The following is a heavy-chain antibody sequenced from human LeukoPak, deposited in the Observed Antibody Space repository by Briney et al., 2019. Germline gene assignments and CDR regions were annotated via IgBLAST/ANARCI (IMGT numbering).Heavy chain of an antibody. J-gene: IGHJ4*02. CDR3: AKRIQSAMAMGY. V-gene: IGHV3-23*01. D-gene: IGHD5-18*01. CDR2: ISGSGGST. CDR1: GFTFTSYA. Sequence: GGSLRLSCAASGFTFTSYALSWVRQAPGKGLEWVSDISGSGGSTYYADSVKGRFTISRDNSKNTMYLQMNSLRAEDTAVYYCAKRIQSAMAMGYWGQGTLVTVSS.